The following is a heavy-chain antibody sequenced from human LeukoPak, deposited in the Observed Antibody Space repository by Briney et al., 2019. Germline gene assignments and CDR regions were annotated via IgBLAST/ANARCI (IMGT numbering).Heavy chain of an antibody. V-gene: IGHV1-2*02. CDR1: GYTFTGYY. Sequence: GASVKVSCKASGYTFTGYYMHWVRQAPGQGLEWMGWINPNSGGTNYAQKFQGRVTMTRDTSITTAYMELSGLRSDDTAVYYCARDTTGGLPFDYWGQGTLVTVSS. CDR2: INPNSGGT. CDR3: ARDTTGGLPFDY. D-gene: IGHD2-8*02. J-gene: IGHJ4*02.